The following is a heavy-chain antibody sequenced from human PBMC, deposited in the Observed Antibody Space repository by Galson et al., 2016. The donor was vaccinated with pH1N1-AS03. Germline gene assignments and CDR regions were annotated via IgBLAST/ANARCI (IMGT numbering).Heavy chain of an antibody. CDR3: VTTAYAFGLGSVDAFDV. CDR2: FDPDNTET. Sequence: SVKVSCKVSGNTLTELSIQWVRQAPGEGLDWMGGFDPDNTETVYAQKFQGRVTMTEDTSTDTAYMELSSLRSGDTAKYYCVTTAYAFGLGSVDAFDVWGQGTKVTVSS. V-gene: IGHV1-24*01. CDR1: GNTLTELS. J-gene: IGHJ3*01. D-gene: IGHD3-16*01.